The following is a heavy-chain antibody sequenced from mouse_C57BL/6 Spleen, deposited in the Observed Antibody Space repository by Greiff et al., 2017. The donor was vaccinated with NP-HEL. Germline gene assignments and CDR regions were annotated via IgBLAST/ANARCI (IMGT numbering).Heavy chain of an antibody. J-gene: IGHJ3*01. V-gene: IGHV1-50*01. CDR2: IDPSDSYT. Sequence: QVQLQQPGAELVKPGASVKLSCKASGYTFTSYWMQWVKQRPGQGLEWIGEIDPSDSYTNYNQKFKGKATLTVDTSSSTAYMQLSSLTSEDSAVYYGARPHYGSSAWFAYWGQGTLVTVSA. CDR1: GYTFTSYW. D-gene: IGHD1-1*01. CDR3: ARPHYGSSAWFAY.